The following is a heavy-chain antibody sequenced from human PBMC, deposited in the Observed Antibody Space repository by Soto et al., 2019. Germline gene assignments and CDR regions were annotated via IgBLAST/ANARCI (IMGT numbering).Heavy chain of an antibody. CDR3: ERGAFCGGAPGCRDMDV. Sequence: QIQLVQSGGEVKKPGASVKVSCKSSGYKFISHSITWVRQAPGQGLEWMGRISAYNGNTNYAQKLQGRVTMTTDTSTNTAYMDLRSLRSDDTAVYYCERGAFCGGAPGCRDMDVWGQGTTVTVSS. V-gene: IGHV1-18*01. CDR1: GYKFISHS. D-gene: IGHD2-21*01. J-gene: IGHJ6*02. CDR2: ISAYNGNT.